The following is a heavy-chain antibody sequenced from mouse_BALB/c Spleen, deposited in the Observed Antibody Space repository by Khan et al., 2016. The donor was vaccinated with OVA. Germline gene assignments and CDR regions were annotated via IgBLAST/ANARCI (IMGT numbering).Heavy chain of an antibody. J-gene: IGHJ4*01. Sequence: QIQLVQSGAELARPGASVRMSCKASGYTFTSNTMHWIKQRPGQGLEWIGYINPRSGYTNYNQNFKDKATLTADKSSSTAYMQLSSLTSEDSAVYYSARRTTGYTMDSWGQGTSVTVSS. CDR1: GYTFTSNT. D-gene: IGHD2-14*01. CDR2: INPRSGYT. V-gene: IGHV1-4*01. CDR3: ARRTTGYTMDS.